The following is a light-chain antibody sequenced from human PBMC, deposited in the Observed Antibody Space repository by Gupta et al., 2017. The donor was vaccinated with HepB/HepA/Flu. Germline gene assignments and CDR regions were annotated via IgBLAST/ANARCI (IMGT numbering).Light chain of an antibody. Sequence: EIVLTQSPATLSLSPGERATLSCRASQSVSIYLAWYQQKPGQAPRLLIYDTSNRATGIPARFSGSGSGTEFTLTISSLEPEDFAVYYCQHRSNCPLTFGRGSXVEIK. CDR2: DTS. CDR3: QHRSNCPLT. J-gene: IGKJ4*01. CDR1: QSVSIY. V-gene: IGKV3-11*01.